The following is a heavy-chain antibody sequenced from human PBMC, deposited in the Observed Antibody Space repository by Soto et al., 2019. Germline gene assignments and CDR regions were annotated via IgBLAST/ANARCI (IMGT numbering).Heavy chain of an antibody. CDR2: IIPIFGTA. CDR1: GGTFSSYA. D-gene: IGHD5-12*01. Sequence: QVQLVQSGAEVKKPGSSVKVSCKASGGTFSSYAISWVRQAPGQGLEWMGGIIPIFGTANYAQKFQGRVTITADESTSTAYMELSSLRSEDTAVYYCARGEMATTYLYYYYGMDVWGQGTTVNVSS. CDR3: ARGEMATTYLYYYYGMDV. V-gene: IGHV1-69*12. J-gene: IGHJ6*02.